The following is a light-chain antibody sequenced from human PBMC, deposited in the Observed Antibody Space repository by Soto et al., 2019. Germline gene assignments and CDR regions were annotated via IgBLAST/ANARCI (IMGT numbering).Light chain of an antibody. CDR2: DNT. CDR1: SSNIGKND. V-gene: IGLV1-51*01. CDR3: GTWDSGLSAVV. Sequence: QSVLTQPPSVSAAPGQTVTISCSGSSSNIGKNDVSWYRQLPGTAPKLLIYDNTKRPSGIPDRFSGSKSGTSATLGITGLQTGDEADYYCGTWDSGLSAVVFGGGTKLTVL. J-gene: IGLJ2*01.